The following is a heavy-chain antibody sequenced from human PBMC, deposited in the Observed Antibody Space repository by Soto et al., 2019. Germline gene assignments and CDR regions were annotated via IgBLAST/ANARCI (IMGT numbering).Heavy chain of an antibody. CDR3: ARDGDSSGWYGGNLFDY. CDR1: GFTFSSYG. D-gene: IGHD6-19*01. CDR2: IWYDGSNK. J-gene: IGHJ4*02. V-gene: IGHV3-33*01. Sequence: QVQLVESGGGVVQPGRSLRLSCAASGFTFSSYGMHWVRQAPGKGLEWVAVIWYDGSNKYYADSVKGRFTISRDNSKNTLYLQMNSLRAEDTAVYYCARDGDSSGWYGGNLFDYWGQGTLVTVSS.